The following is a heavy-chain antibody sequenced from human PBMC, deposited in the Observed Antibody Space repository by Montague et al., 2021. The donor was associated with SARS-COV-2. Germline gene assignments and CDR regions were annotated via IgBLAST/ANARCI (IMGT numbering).Heavy chain of an antibody. J-gene: IGHJ4*02. CDR1: GGSISSGDYY. Sequence: TLSLTCTVSGGSISSGDYYWSWIRQPAGRTLEWIGRIYTTGSTSYNPSLKCRVTISVDTSKNQFSLKLSSVTAADTAVYYCATDAWATGTGFFDNWGPGTLATVSS. CDR3: ATDAWATGTGFFDN. D-gene: IGHD1-14*01. V-gene: IGHV4-61*02. CDR2: IYTTGST.